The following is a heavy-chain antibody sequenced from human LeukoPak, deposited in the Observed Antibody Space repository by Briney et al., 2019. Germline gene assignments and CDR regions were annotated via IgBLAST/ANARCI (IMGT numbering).Heavy chain of an antibody. J-gene: IGHJ4*02. CDR1: GFTFGSYA. V-gene: IGHV3-30-3*01. CDR2: ISYDGSNK. CDR3: ARDVGPSSIGSGSYYIVEGFDC. D-gene: IGHD3-10*01. Sequence: PGGSLRLSCAASGFTFGSYAMHWVRQAPGKGLEWVAVISYDGSNKYYADSVKGRFTISRDNSKNTLYLQMNSLRAEDTAVYYCARDVGPSSIGSGSYYIVEGFDCWGQGTLVTVSS.